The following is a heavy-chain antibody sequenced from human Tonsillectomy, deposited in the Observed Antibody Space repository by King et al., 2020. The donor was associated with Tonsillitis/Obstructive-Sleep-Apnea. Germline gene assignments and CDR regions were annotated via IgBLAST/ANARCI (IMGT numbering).Heavy chain of an antibody. D-gene: IGHD1-26*01. Sequence: QLVQSGAEVKKPGASVKVSCKASGYTFTSYGISWVRQAPGQGLEWMGWISAYNGNTNYAQKLQGRVTMTTGKSKSTAYMELRSLRSDDTAVYYCAGDPPVSGPVGELLGYWGQGTLVTVSS. CDR2: ISAYNGNT. CDR3: AGDPPVSGPVGELLGY. V-gene: IGHV1-18*01. J-gene: IGHJ4*02. CDR1: GYTFTSYG.